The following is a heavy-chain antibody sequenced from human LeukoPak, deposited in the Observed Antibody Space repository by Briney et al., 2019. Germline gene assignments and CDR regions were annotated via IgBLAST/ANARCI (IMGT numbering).Heavy chain of an antibody. CDR2: FDPEDGET. CDR3: ATDYSLYCSSTSCYFS. CDR1: GYTLTELS. D-gene: IGHD2-2*01. V-gene: IGHV1-24*01. J-gene: IGHJ5*02. Sequence: ASVKVSCKVSGYTLTELSVHWVRQAPGKGLEWMGGFDPEDGETIYAQKFQGRVTMTEDTSTDTAYMELSSLRSEDTAVYYCATDYSLYCSSTSCYFSWGQGTLVTVSS.